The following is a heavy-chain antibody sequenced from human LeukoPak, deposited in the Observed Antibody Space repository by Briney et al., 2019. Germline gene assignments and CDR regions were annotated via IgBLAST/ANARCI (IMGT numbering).Heavy chain of an antibody. CDR1: GFTFSSYA. CDR2: ISYDGSNK. CDR3: AKDSYGMDV. J-gene: IGHJ6*02. V-gene: IGHV3-30-3*01. Sequence: GRSLRLSCAASGFTFSSYAMHWVRQAPGKGLEWVAVISYDGSNKYYADSVKGRFTISRDNSKNTVSLQMNSLRAEDTAVYFCAKDSYGMDVWGQGTTVTVSS.